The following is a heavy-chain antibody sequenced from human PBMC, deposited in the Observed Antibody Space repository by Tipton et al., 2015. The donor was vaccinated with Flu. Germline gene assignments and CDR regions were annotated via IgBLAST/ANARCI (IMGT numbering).Heavy chain of an antibody. CDR2: ISYSSRTI. Sequence: SLRLSCAASGFTFSYYNMNWVRQAPGKGLEWVSYISYSSRTIYNADSVKGRFTISRDNAKNSLYLQMNSLRDEDTAVYYCARTQGDSGSYYSHFDYWGQGTLVTVSS. V-gene: IGHV3-48*02. D-gene: IGHD1-26*01. J-gene: IGHJ4*02. CDR1: GFTFSYYN. CDR3: ARTQGDSGSYYSHFDY.